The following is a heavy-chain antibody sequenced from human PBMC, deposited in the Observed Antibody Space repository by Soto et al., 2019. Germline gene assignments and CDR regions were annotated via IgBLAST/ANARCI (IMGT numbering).Heavy chain of an antibody. J-gene: IGHJ3*02. V-gene: IGHV3-21*01. D-gene: IGHD4-17*01. CDR3: ARIPTTTPDYDAFDI. CDR1: GFTFSSYS. Sequence: GGSLRLSCAASGFTFSSYSMNWVRQAPGKGLEWVSSISSSSSYIYYADSVKGRFTISRDNAKNSLYLQMNSLRAEDTAVYYCARIPTTTPDYDAFDIWGQGTIVTVS. CDR2: ISSSSSYI.